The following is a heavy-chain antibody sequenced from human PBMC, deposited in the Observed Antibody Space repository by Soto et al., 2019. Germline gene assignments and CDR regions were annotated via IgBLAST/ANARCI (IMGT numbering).Heavy chain of an antibody. CDR3: ARGVGLSSGYDY. J-gene: IGHJ4*02. Sequence: ASVKVSCKASGYTFTSYAMHWVRQAPGQRLEWMGWINAGNGNTKYSQKFQGRVTITRDTSASTAYMELSSLRSEDTAVYYCARGVGLSSGYDYWGQGTLVTVSS. CDR2: INAGNGNT. CDR1: GYTFTSYA. V-gene: IGHV1-3*01. D-gene: IGHD5-12*01.